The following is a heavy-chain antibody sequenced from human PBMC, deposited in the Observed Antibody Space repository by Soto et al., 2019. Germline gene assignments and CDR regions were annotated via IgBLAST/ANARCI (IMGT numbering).Heavy chain of an antibody. CDR3: ARHPRSSSSMNYYYYGMDV. CDR2: IYPGDSDT. D-gene: IGHD6-6*01. Sequence: PGESLKISCKGSGYSFTSYWIGWVRQMPGKGLEWMGIIYPGDSDTRYSPSFQGQVTISADKSISTAYLQWSSLKASDTAMYYCARHPRSSSSMNYYYYGMDVWGQGTTVTAP. J-gene: IGHJ6*02. V-gene: IGHV5-51*01. CDR1: GYSFTSYW.